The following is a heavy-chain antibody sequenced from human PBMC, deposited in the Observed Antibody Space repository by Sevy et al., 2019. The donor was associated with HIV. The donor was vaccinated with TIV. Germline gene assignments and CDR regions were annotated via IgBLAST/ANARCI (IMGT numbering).Heavy chain of an antibody. CDR1: GGSIRSVNW. CDR3: ARGGETPRGLDP. D-gene: IGHD3-16*01. Sequence: SETLSLTCAVSGGSIRSVNWWHWVRQPPGKGLEWIGEIYHSGSSNYNPSLKSRVTISVDNSKNQFSLKLTSVNAADTAVYYGARGGETPRGLDPWGQGSLVTVSA. V-gene: IGHV4-4*02. J-gene: IGHJ5*02. CDR2: IYHSGSS.